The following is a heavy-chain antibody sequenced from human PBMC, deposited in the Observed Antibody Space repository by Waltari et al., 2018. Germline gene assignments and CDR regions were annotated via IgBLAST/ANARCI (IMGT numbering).Heavy chain of an antibody. CDR2: ISAYNGNT. CDR1: GYTFTSYG. CDR3: ARVKYYDFWSGLGGTYYYYYMDV. Sequence: QVQLVQSGAEVKKPGASVKVSCKASGYTFTSYGISWVRQAPGQGLEWMGWISAYNGNTNYAQKLQGRGTMTTDTSTSKAYMELRSLRSDDTAVYYCARVKYYDFWSGLGGTYYYYYMDVWGKGTTVTVSS. D-gene: IGHD3-3*01. V-gene: IGHV1-18*01. J-gene: IGHJ6*03.